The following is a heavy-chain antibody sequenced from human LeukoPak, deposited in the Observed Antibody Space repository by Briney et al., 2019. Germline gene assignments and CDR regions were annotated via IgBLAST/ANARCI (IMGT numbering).Heavy chain of an antibody. CDR2: ISGSGGST. CDR1: GFTFSSYA. J-gene: IGHJ5*02. D-gene: IGHD3-3*01. CDR3: AKANLPPLSFDKPIRFLEGLSPPEFDP. Sequence: GGSLRLSCAASGFTFSSYAMSWVRQAPGKGLEWVSAISGSGGSTYYADSVKGRFTISRDNSNNTLDLQMNSLRAEDTAVYYCAKANLPPLSFDKPIRFLEGLSPPEFDPWGQGTLVTVSS. V-gene: IGHV3-23*01.